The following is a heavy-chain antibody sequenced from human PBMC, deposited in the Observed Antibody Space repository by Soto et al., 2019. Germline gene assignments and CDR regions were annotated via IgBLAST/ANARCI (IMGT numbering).Heavy chain of an antibody. V-gene: IGHV4-59*01. CDR3: ARSVAVPGAHIDY. CDR1: GGSIIGSY. CDR2: VYYTGST. J-gene: IGHJ4*02. D-gene: IGHD6-19*01. Sequence: PSETLSLTCSVSGGSIIGSYWSWIRQSPWKGLEWLGYVYYTGSTNYSPPLRSRVSISVDTSKNEFSLRLSSVTAADTAVYFCARSVAVPGAHIDYWGQGTQVTVS.